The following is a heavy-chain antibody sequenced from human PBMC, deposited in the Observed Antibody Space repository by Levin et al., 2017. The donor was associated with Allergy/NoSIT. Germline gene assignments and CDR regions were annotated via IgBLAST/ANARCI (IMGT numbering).Heavy chain of an antibody. Sequence: GESLKISCAASGFTFRNAWMSWVRQAPGKGLEWVGRIKSKTHNGTTDYSAPVKGRFTISRDDSKNTLSLQMNSLKTEDTAVYYCTTILIRHSDTSGYQGADDWGQGTLVTVSS. CDR3: TTILIRHSDTSGYQGADD. V-gene: IGHV3-15*01. D-gene: IGHD3-22*01. J-gene: IGHJ4*02. CDR1: GFTFRNAW. CDR2: IKSKTHNGTT.